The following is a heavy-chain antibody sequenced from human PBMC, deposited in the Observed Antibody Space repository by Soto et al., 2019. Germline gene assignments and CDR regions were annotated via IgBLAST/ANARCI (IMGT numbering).Heavy chain of an antibody. V-gene: IGHV5-51*01. CDR1: GYSFTSYW. Sequence: GESLKISCKGSGYSFTSYWIGWVRQMPGKGLEWMGIIYPGDSDTRYSPSFQGQVTISADKSISTAYLQWSSLKASDTAMYYCARVPEGYCSSTSCYPSRYYYYYGMDVWGQGTTVTV. D-gene: IGHD2-2*01. J-gene: IGHJ6*02. CDR3: ARVPEGYCSSTSCYPSRYYYYYGMDV. CDR2: IYPGDSDT.